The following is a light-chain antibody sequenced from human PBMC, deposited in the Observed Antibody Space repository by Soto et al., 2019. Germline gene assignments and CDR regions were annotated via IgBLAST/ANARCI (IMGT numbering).Light chain of an antibody. CDR1: PAIASF. V-gene: IGKV1-13*02. CDR3: QQYNSYS. Sequence: AIQLTQSPSSLPASVGDRVTITCRASPAIASFLAWYQQKPGTAPKLLIYHASNLQSGVPSRFSGSGSGTAFTLTISSLQPDDFATYYCQQYNSYSFGQGTKVDIK. J-gene: IGKJ1*01. CDR2: HAS.